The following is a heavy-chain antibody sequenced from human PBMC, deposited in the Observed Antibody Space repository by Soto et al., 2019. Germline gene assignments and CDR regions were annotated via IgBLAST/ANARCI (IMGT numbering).Heavy chain of an antibody. CDR3: ARWLRLIPDDAFDI. D-gene: IGHD5-12*01. V-gene: IGHV4-34*01. Sequence: SETLSLTCAVYGGSFSGYYWSWIRQPPGKGLEWIGEINHSGSTNYNPSLKSRVTISVDTSKNQFSLKLSSVTAADTAVYYCARWLRLIPDDAFDIWGQGTMVTVS. CDR1: GGSFSGYY. J-gene: IGHJ3*02. CDR2: INHSGST.